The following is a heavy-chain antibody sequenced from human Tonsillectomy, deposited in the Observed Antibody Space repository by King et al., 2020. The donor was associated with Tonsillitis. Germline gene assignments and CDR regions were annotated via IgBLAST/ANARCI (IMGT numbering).Heavy chain of an antibody. J-gene: IGHJ6*02. Sequence: VQLQESGPGLVKPSETMSLTCTVSGGSLSTYHWSWIRQPPGKGLEWIGHTYQSGSTNYNPSLKSRVTISVDTSKNHISLNLSSVTAADTAVYTCARLMSARAGMNYSYYYGMDVWGQGTTVTVSS. CDR3: ARLMSARAGMNYSYYYGMDV. CDR2: TYQSGST. CDR1: GGSLSTYH. V-gene: IGHV4-59*01. D-gene: IGHD6-6*01.